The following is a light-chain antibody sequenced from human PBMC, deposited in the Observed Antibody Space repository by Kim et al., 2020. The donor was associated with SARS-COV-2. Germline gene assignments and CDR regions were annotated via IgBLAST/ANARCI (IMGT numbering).Light chain of an antibody. CDR1: TAAIASFY. CDR3: QSFDSSNLWV. CDR2: GAN. Sequence: KTVTISCPRRTAAIASFYVQWYQQRPGSAPTPVIYGANPRPSGVPDRFSGSIAQSSGSASLTISGLRTEDEADYYCQSFDSSNLWVFGGGTKVTVL. J-gene: IGLJ3*02. V-gene: IGLV6-57*03.